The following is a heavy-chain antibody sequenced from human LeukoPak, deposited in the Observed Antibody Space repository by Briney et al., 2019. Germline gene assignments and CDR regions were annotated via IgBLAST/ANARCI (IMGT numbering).Heavy chain of an antibody. V-gene: IGHV4-59*01. J-gene: IGHJ6*02. CDR2: IYHSGTT. D-gene: IGHD3-10*01. CDR3: ARDSYGSGAYYGMDV. CDR1: GGSISSYY. Sequence: SETLSLTCTVSGGSISSYYWSWIRQPPGKGLEWIGYIYHSGTTNYNPSLESRVTLSVDTSKNQFSLKLSSVTAADTAIYYCARDSYGSGAYYGMDVWGQGTTVTVSS.